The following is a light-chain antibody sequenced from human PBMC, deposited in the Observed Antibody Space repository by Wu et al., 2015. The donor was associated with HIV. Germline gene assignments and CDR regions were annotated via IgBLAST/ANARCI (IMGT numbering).Light chain of an antibody. CDR3: HQYKSSSPNS. J-gene: IGKJ2*03. V-gene: IGKV1-5*03. CDR1: QSISSW. Sequence: DIQMTQSPSTLSASVGDRVTITCRASQSISSWLAWYQQKPGKAPKLLIYKASTLESGVPSRFSGSGSETEFTLTISSLQPDDFATYYCHQYKSSSPNSFGQGDQGGDQ. CDR2: KAS.